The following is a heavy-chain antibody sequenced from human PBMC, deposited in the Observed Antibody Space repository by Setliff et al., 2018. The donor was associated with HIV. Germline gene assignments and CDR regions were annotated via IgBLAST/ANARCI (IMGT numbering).Heavy chain of an antibody. CDR3: AKAFYSGFDFRFFQH. V-gene: IGHV3-30-3*01. CDR2: ISYDGSNK. CDR1: GFTLSSYA. J-gene: IGHJ1*01. D-gene: IGHD5-12*01. Sequence: GGSLRLSCAASGFTLSSYAMHWVRQAPGKGLEWVAVISYDGSNKYYADSLKGRFTISRDKSKNTLYLQMNSLRAEDTAIYYCAKAFYSGFDFRFFQHWGQGTVVTVSS.